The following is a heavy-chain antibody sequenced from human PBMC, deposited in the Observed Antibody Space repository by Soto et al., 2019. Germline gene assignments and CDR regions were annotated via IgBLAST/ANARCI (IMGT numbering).Heavy chain of an antibody. Sequence: QVQLVQSGAEVKKPGASVKVSCRASGYTLKGYYMHWVRQAPGQGLEWMGWVNPDSGATNYTQKFQDRVTMTRDTSITTAYMDLSRLTSDDTAVYYCARGTPYYDFWSGYAFDLWGQGTLVTVSS. D-gene: IGHD3-3*01. CDR3: ARGTPYYDFWSGYAFDL. J-gene: IGHJ4*02. CDR1: GYTLKGYY. V-gene: IGHV1-2*02. CDR2: VNPDSGAT.